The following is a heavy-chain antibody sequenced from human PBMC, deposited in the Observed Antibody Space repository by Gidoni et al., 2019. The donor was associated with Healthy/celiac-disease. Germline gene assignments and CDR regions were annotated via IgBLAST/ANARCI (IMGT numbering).Heavy chain of an antibody. V-gene: IGHV3-30-3*01. J-gene: IGHJ4*02. D-gene: IGHD6-19*01. CDR1: GFTFSSYA. CDR2: ISYDGSNK. Sequence: QVQLVESGGGVVQPGRSLRLSCAASGFTFSSYAMHWVRQAPGKGLEWVAVISYDGSNKYYADSVKGRFTISRDNSKNTLYLQMNSLRAEDTAVYYCARGGWPNLHRFDYWGQGTLVTVSS. CDR3: ARGGWPNLHRFDY.